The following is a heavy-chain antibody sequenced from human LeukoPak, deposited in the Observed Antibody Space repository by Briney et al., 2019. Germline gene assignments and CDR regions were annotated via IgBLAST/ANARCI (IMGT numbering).Heavy chain of an antibody. CDR1: GFTFSSYW. V-gene: IGHV3-7*04. CDR3: ARGGRFRTFDY. Sequence: GGSLRLSCAASGFTFSSYWMSCVRQAPGKGLEWVANIEPDGSEKYYVDSVKGRFTISRDNAKNSLYLQMNGLRAGDTAVYFCARGGRFRTFDYWGQGTLVTVSS. CDR2: IEPDGSEK. D-gene: IGHD2-15*01. J-gene: IGHJ4*02.